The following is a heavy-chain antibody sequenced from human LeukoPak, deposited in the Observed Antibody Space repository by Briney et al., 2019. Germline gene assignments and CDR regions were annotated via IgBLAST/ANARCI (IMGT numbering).Heavy chain of an antibody. J-gene: IGHJ4*02. CDR1: GGSLSSYY. D-gene: IGHD3-22*01. CDR2: IYTSGST. V-gene: IGHV4-4*07. Sequence: SETLSLTCTVSGGSLSSYYWSWIRQPAGKGLEWIGRIYTSGSTNYNPSLKSRVTMSVDTAKTQFSLKMRSVTAADTAVYYCARDSGDYYDSSGAIDYWGQGTLVTVSS. CDR3: ARDSGDYYDSSGAIDY.